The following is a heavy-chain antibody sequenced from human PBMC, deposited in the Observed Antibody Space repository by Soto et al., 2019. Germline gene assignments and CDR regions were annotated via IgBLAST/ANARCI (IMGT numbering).Heavy chain of an antibody. Sequence: QVQLVESGGGVVQPGRSLRLSCAASGFTFSSYGMHWVRQAPGKGLEWVAVISYDGSNKYYADSVKGRFTISRDNSKNTLYLQMNSLRAEDTAVYYCAKDSDRYCSSTSCPATVDYWGQGTLVTVSS. J-gene: IGHJ4*02. CDR2: ISYDGSNK. CDR1: GFTFSSYG. CDR3: AKDSDRYCSSTSCPATVDY. V-gene: IGHV3-30*18. D-gene: IGHD2-2*01.